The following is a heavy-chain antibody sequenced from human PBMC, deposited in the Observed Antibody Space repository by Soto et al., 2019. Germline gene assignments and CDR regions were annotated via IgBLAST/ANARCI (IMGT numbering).Heavy chain of an antibody. D-gene: IGHD6-6*01. Sequence: QVQLVQSGPEVTKPGASVKVSCKASGYTFSSYGISWVRQAPGQGLEWMGWISTYNGNPNYAQKFQGRVTMTADTSSSTAYMELRSLRSDATAVFYCARAPLYSTSPKAAFDIWGQGTGVTVSS. CDR1: GYTFSSYG. V-gene: IGHV1-18*01. CDR2: ISTYNGNP. CDR3: ARAPLYSTSPKAAFDI. J-gene: IGHJ3*02.